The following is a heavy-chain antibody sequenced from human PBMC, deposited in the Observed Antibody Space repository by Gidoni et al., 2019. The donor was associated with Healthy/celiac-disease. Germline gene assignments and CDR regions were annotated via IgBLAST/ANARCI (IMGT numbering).Heavy chain of an antibody. CDR1: GGSISSGDYY. CDR2: IYYSVST. J-gene: IGHJ4*02. Sequence: QVQLHESGSGLVQPSHALSLTFTVPGGSISSGDYYWSWIRQPPGQGREWIGYIYYSVSTYYNPSLKRRGTISVDTAKNQGSLKLSSVTAADTAVYYCARDTTGTGYVDYWGQGTLGTVAS. D-gene: IGHD4-17*01. CDR3: ARDTTGTGYVDY. V-gene: IGHV4-30-4*01.